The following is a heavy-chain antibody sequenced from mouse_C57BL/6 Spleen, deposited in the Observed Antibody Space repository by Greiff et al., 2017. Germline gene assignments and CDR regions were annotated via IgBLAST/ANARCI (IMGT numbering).Heavy chain of an antibody. D-gene: IGHD1-1*01. CDR1: GYAFSSSW. Sequence: QVQLKESGPELVKPGASVKISCKASGYAFSSSWMNWVKQRPGKGLEWIGRIYPGDGDTNYNGKFKGKATLTADKSSSTAYMQLSSLTSEDSAVYFCAVLLRCPDYFDYWGQGTTLTVSS. J-gene: IGHJ2*01. CDR2: IYPGDGDT. CDR3: AVLLRCPDYFDY. V-gene: IGHV1-82*01.